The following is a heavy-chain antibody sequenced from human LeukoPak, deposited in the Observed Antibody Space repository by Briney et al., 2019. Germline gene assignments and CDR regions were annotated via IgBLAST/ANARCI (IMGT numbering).Heavy chain of an antibody. D-gene: IGHD2-2*01. CDR3: ASGLVGYCSSTSCLLDAFDI. J-gene: IGHJ3*02. Sequence: PGGSLRLSCAASGFTFSSYGMSWVRQAPGKGLEWVSTFSGSGGSTYYADSVKGRFTISRDNSKNTLYLQMNSLRAEDTAVYYCASGLVGYCSSTSCLLDAFDIWGQGTMVTVSS. V-gene: IGHV3-23*01. CDR1: GFTFSSYG. CDR2: FSGSGGST.